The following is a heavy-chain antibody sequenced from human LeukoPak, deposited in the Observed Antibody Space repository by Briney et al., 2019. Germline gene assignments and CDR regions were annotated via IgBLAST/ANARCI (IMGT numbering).Heavy chain of an antibody. CDR1: GYTFTSYD. J-gene: IGHJ6*03. D-gene: IGHD3-10*01. V-gene: IGHV1-8*01. Sequence: ASVKVSCKASGYTFTSYDINWVRQATGQGLEWMGWMNPNSGNTGYAQKFQGRVAMTRNTSISTAYMELSSLRSEDTAVYYCARGGSGSYYYYYMDVWGKGTTVTVSS. CDR3: ARGGSGSYYYYYMDV. CDR2: MNPNSGNT.